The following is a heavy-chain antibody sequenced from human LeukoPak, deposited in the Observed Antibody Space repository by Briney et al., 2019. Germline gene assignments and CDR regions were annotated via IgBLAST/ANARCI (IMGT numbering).Heavy chain of an antibody. D-gene: IGHD3-22*01. V-gene: IGHV3-30*09. Sequence: GGSLGLSCAASGFTFSSYAMHWVRQAPGKGLEWVAVISYDGSNKYYADSVKGRFAISRDNSKNTLYLQMNSLRAEDTAVYYCARDSAVVVITTADYWGQGTLVTVSS. CDR2: ISYDGSNK. J-gene: IGHJ4*02. CDR3: ARDSAVVVITTADY. CDR1: GFTFSSYA.